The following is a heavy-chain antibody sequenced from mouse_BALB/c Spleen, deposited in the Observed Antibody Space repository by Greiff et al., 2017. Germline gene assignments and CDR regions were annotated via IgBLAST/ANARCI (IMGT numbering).Heavy chain of an antibody. Sequence: EVKLMESGGGLVKPGGSLKLSCAASGFTFSSYAMSWVRQSPEKRLEWVAEISSGGSYTYYPDTVTGRFTISRDNAKNTLYLEMSSLRSEDTAMYYCARDLNYYGSSYPHYAMDYWGQGTSVTVSS. J-gene: IGHJ4*01. CDR3: ARDLNYYGSSYPHYAMDY. CDR2: ISSGGSYT. CDR1: GFTFSSYA. D-gene: IGHD1-1*01. V-gene: IGHV5-9-4*01.